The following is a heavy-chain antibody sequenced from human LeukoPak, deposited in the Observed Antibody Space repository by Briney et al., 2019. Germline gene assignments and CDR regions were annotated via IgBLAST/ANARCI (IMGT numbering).Heavy chain of an antibody. CDR1: GGTFSSYA. CDR3: ARVKQLVLDY. Sequence: ASVKVSCKASGGTFSSYAISWVRQAPGQGLEWMGWISAYNGNTNYAQKLQGRVTMTTDTSTSTAYMELRSLRSDDTAVYYCARVKQLVLDYWGQGTLVTVSS. CDR2: ISAYNGNT. J-gene: IGHJ4*02. V-gene: IGHV1-18*01. D-gene: IGHD6-13*01.